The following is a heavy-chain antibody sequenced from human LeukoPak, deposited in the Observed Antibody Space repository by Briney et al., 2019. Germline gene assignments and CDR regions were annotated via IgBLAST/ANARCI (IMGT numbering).Heavy chain of an antibody. Sequence: PGGSLRLSCAASGFTFSNYGMSWVRQAPGKGLEWVSAISGSGGSTFYADSVKGRFTISRDNSKNTLYLQMNSLRAEDTAVYYCAKTGDYSSGWYYFDYWGQGTLVTVSS. D-gene: IGHD6-19*01. CDR1: GFTFSNYG. CDR3: AKTGDYSSGWYYFDY. CDR2: ISGSGGST. V-gene: IGHV3-23*01. J-gene: IGHJ4*02.